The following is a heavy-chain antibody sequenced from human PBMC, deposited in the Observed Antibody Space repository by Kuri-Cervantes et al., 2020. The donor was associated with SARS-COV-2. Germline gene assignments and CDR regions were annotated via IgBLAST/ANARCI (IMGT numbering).Heavy chain of an antibody. CDR2: IYYSGST. V-gene: IGHV4-39*07. CDR3: ARGTHYFDSTTYWSTGWV. D-gene: IGHD3-22*01. CDR1: GGSISSSSYY. J-gene: IGHJ4*02. Sequence: SETLSLTCTVSGGSISSSSYYWGWIRQPPGKGLEWIGSIYYSGSTYYNPSLKSRVTLSVDTSKNQFSPKLSSVTAADTAVYYCARGTHYFDSTTYWSTGWVWGQGTLVTVSS.